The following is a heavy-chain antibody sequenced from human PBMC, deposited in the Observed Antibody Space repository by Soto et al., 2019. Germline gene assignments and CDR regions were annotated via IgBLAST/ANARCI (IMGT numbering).Heavy chain of an antibody. J-gene: IGHJ4*02. Sequence: SVKVSCKASGGTFSSYTISWVRQAPGQGLEWMGRIIPILGIANYAQKFQGRVTITADKSTSTAYMELSSLRSEDTAVYYCTRLSPSGYTSIWGQGTLVTVSS. CDR1: GGTFSSYT. CDR2: IIPILGIA. D-gene: IGHD3-22*01. V-gene: IGHV1-69*02. CDR3: TRLSPSGYTSI.